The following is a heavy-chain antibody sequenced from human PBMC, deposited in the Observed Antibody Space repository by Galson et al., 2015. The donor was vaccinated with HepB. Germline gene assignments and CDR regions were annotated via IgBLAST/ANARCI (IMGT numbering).Heavy chain of an antibody. J-gene: IGHJ4*02. D-gene: IGHD3-3*01. CDR2: IYYSGST. Sequence: SETLSLTCTVSGGSISSSSYYWGWIRQPPGKGLEWIGSIYYSGSTYYNPSLKSRVTISVDTSKNQFSLKLSSVTAADTAVYYCARDHHDFWSGYYTGIDYWGQGTLVTVSS. CDR1: GGSISSSSYY. V-gene: IGHV4-39*07. CDR3: ARDHHDFWSGYYTGIDY.